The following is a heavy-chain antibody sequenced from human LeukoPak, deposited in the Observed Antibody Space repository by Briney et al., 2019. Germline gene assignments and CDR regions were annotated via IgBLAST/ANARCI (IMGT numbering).Heavy chain of an antibody. V-gene: IGHV4-59*08. CDR2: ISYSGST. Sequence: KPSETLSLTCTVSGGSISGFYWSWIRQPPGKGLEWIGYISYSGSTNYNPSLKCRVTISVDTSKNQFSLKLSSVTAADTAVYYCAIGDYWGQGTLVTVSS. CDR3: AIGDY. J-gene: IGHJ4*02. CDR1: GGSISGFY.